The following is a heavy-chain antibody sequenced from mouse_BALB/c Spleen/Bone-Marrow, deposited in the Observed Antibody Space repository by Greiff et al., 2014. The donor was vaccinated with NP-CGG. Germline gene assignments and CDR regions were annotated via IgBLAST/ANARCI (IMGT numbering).Heavy chain of an antibody. CDR2: IWGGGIT. CDR3: AKHDNTGVLDY. CDR1: GFSLTDYG. V-gene: IGHV2-6-5*01. J-gene: IGHJ2*01. Sequence: HVQLQESGPGLVAPSQSLSITCTVSGFSLTDYGVSWIRQPPGKGLEWLGVIWGGGITYYNSTLKSRLSISNNNSKSQVFLKMNSMQNDDTAMYYCAKHDNTGVLDYWGQGTTLTVSS. D-gene: IGHD1-1*01.